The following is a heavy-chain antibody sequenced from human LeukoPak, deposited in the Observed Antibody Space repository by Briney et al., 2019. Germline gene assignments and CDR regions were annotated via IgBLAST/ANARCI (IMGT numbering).Heavy chain of an antibody. V-gene: IGHV3-74*01. CDR2: TNEDGSIT. D-gene: IGHD1-26*01. Sequence: GGSLRLSCAVSGFTFRTYWMHWVRQVPGEGLVWVSRTNEDGSITNYADSVKGRFSISRDNAENTLYLQMNSLRAEDTAVYYCGRDLGGRSGYWGQGALVTVSS. CDR1: GFTFRTYW. CDR3: GRDLGGRSGY. J-gene: IGHJ4*02.